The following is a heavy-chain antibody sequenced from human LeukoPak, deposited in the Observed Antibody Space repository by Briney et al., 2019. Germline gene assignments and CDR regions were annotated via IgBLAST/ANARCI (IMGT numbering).Heavy chain of an antibody. CDR3: AKDQRWLQLGSFDY. V-gene: IGHV3-30*02. CDR2: IRNDGSNK. CDR1: GFTFSSYG. J-gene: IGHJ4*02. Sequence: PGGSLRLSCAASGFTFSSYGMHWVRQAPGKGLEWVAFIRNDGSNKYYADCVKGRFTISRDNSKYTLYLQMNSLRAEDTAVFYCAKDQRWLQLGSFDYWGQGALVTVSS. D-gene: IGHD5-24*01.